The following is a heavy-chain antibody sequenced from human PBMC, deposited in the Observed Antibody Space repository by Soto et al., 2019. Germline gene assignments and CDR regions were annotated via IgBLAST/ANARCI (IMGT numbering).Heavy chain of an antibody. Sequence: LRLSCAASGFPFSDSYMAWIRQAPGKGLEEIATISSTGSTPYYADSVKGRFTISRDNAQNSLYLEMNNLRAEDTAVYYCARGQQLVANWLDPWGQGSLVTVSS. D-gene: IGHD6-6*01. CDR1: GFPFSDSY. CDR3: ARGQQLVANWLDP. CDR2: ISSTGSTP. V-gene: IGHV3-11*01. J-gene: IGHJ5*02.